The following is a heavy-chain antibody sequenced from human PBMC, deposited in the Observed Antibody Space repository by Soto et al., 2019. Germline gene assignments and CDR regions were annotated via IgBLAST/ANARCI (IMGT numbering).Heavy chain of an antibody. Sequence: QVQLVQSGAEVKKPGASVKVSCKASGYTFTSYGISWVRQAPGQGLEWMGWISAYNGNTNYAQKLQGRVTMTTDTATSTAYMELRSLRSDDTAVYYCAKSCRGSSGGSCTLFDPWGQGTLVTVSS. CDR2: ISAYNGNT. D-gene: IGHD2-15*01. V-gene: IGHV1-18*01. CDR3: AKSCRGSSGGSCTLFDP. CDR1: GYTFTSYG. J-gene: IGHJ5*02.